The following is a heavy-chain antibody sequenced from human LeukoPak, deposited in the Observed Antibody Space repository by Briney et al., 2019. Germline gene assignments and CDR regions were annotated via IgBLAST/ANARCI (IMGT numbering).Heavy chain of an antibody. CDR2: IYYSGST. CDR1: GGSISSYY. Sequence: SETLSLTCTGSGGSISSYYWSWIRQPPGKGLEWIGYIYYSGSTNYNPSLKSRVTISVDTSKNQFSLKLSSVTAADTAVYYCASSGYRHATIDYWGQGTLVTVSS. D-gene: IGHD3-22*01. CDR3: ASSGYRHATIDY. J-gene: IGHJ4*02. V-gene: IGHV4-59*01.